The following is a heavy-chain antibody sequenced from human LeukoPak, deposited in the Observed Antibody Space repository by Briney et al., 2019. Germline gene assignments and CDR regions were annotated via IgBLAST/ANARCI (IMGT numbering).Heavy chain of an antibody. CDR1: GLTVSSNY. Sequence: PGGSLRLSCAASGLTVSSNYMSWVRQAPGKGLEWVSVIYSGGNTDYADSVKGRFTISRDNAKNTLYLQMNSLRAEDTAVFFCAREDYNDSGWYFDLWGRGTLVTVSS. D-gene: IGHD3-22*01. J-gene: IGHJ2*01. V-gene: IGHV3-53*01. CDR2: IYSGGNT. CDR3: AREDYNDSGWYFDL.